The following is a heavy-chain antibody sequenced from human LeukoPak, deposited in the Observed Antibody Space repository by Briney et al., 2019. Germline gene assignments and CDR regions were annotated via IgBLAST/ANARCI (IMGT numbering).Heavy chain of an antibody. CDR1: GYSISSGYY. Sequence: SETLSLTCTVSGYSISSGYYWGWIRQPPGKGLEWIGSIYYSGSTYYNPSLKSRVTISVDTSKDQFSLKLSSVTAADTAVYYCVKGRWLQFDYWGQGTLVTVSS. D-gene: IGHD5-24*01. V-gene: IGHV4-38-2*02. J-gene: IGHJ4*02. CDR2: IYYSGST. CDR3: VKGRWLQFDY.